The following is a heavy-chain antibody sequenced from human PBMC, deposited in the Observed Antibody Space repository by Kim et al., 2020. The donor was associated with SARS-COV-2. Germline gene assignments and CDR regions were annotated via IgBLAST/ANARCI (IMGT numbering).Heavy chain of an antibody. Sequence: AQKRQGRVTITTDTATGTAYMELRSLRSDDTAVYYCARDDGLGNYRLDYWGQGTLVTVSS. CDR3: ARDDGLGNYRLDY. J-gene: IGHJ4*02. V-gene: IGHV1-18*01. D-gene: IGHD3-10*01.